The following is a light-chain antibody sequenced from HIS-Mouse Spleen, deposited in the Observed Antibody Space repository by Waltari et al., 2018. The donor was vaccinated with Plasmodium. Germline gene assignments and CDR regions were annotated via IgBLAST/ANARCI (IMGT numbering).Light chain of an antibody. J-gene: IGLJ3*02. V-gene: IGLV2-11*01. Sequence: QSALTQPRSVSGSPGQSVTISCTGTSSDVGGYNYVSWYQQHPGKAPKLMIYDVSKRPEGVPDRFAVSKSGNTAALTSSGLQAEDEADYYCCSYAGSYNWVFGGGTKLTVL. CDR1: SSDVGGYNY. CDR3: CSYAGSYNWV. CDR2: DVS.